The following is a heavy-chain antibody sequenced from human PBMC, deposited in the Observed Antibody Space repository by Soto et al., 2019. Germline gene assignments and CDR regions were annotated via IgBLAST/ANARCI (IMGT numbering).Heavy chain of an antibody. CDR3: ARLTPTYYDFWSGPAGGYYGMDV. J-gene: IGHJ6*02. CDR1: GYIFTSYW. CDR2: IDPSDSYT. Sequence: GESLKISCKGSGYIFTSYWISWVLQVPGKGLEWMGRIDPSDSYTNYSPSFQGHVTISADKSISTAYLQWSSLKASDTAMYYCARLTPTYYDFWSGPAGGYYGMDVWGQGTTVTVSS. D-gene: IGHD3-3*01. V-gene: IGHV5-10-1*01.